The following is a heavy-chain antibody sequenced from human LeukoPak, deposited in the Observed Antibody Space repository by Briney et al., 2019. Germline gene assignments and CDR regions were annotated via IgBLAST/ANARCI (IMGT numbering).Heavy chain of an antibody. Sequence: QPGGSLRLSCAASGFTFSSYGMHWVRQAPGKGLEWVAVIWYDGSNKYYADSVKGRFTISRDNSKNTLYLQMNSLRAEDTAVYYCAKDPLRITIFGVAYPNWFDPWGQGTLVTVSS. CDR2: IWYDGSNK. D-gene: IGHD3-3*01. V-gene: IGHV3-33*06. J-gene: IGHJ5*02. CDR3: AKDPLRITIFGVAYPNWFDP. CDR1: GFTFSSYG.